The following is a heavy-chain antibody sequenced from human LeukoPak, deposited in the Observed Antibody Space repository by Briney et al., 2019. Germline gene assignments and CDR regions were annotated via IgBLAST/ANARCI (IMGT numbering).Heavy chain of an antibody. V-gene: IGHV4-61*01. Sequence: PSETLSLTCTVSGGSVSSGTYYWSWIRQPPGKGLEWIGYIYYTGSTNYSPSLKSRVTISVDTSKNQFSLKPSSVTAADTAVYYCARSRGPNILTGYFMPYYFDYWGQGALVTVSS. J-gene: IGHJ4*02. CDR3: ARSRGPNILTGYFMPYYFDY. CDR2: IYYTGST. CDR1: GGSVSSGTYY. D-gene: IGHD3-9*01.